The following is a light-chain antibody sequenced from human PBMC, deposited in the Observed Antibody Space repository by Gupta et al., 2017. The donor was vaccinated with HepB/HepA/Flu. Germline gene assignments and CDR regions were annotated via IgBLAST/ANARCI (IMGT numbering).Light chain of an antibody. J-gene: IGKJ5*01. CDR2: SAS. V-gene: IGKV1-9*01. CDR3: QQFNSYPIT. Sequence: DIQLTQSPSFLSASLGDRVTITCRASQDINSYLIWYQQKPGKAPKLLIYSASTLQSGVPSRFSGSGSGTEFTLTISSVQPEEFATYYCQQFNSYPITFGQGTRLDIK. CDR1: QDINSY.